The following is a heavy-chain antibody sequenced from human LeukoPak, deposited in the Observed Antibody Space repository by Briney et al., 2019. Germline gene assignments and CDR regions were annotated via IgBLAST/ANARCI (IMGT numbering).Heavy chain of an antibody. CDR1: GGSINSAAYS. CDR2: IYSGGGT. CDR3: ARVLRGGYYDSSGYHLLGAFDI. J-gene: IGHJ3*02. V-gene: IGHV4-61*02. D-gene: IGHD3-22*01. Sequence: SETLSLTCTVSGGSINSAAYSWDWIRQPAGKGLEWIGRIYSGGGTNYNPSLKSRVTISIDTSTNQFSLKLISVTAADTAVYYCARVLRGGYYDSSGYHLLGAFDIWGQGTMVTVSS.